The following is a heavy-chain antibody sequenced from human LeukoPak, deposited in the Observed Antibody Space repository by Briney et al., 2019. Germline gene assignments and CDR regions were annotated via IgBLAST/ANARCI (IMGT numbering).Heavy chain of an antibody. J-gene: IGHJ4*02. D-gene: IGHD3-9*01. CDR1: GFTFSSYA. CDR3: ANQQYYDILTGYFC. Sequence: PGGSLRLSCAASGFTFSSYAMSWVRQAPGKGLEWVSAISGSGGSTYYADSVKGRFTISRDNSKNTLYLQMNSLRAEDTAVYYCANQQYYDILTGYFCWGQGTLVTVSS. CDR2: ISGSGGST. V-gene: IGHV3-23*01.